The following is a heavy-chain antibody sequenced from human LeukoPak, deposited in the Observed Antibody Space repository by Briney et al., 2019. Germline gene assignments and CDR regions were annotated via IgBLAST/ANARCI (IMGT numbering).Heavy chain of an antibody. CDR3: ARDKKGGNYYGSGRFYYYYGMDV. CDR1: GFTFSSYS. J-gene: IGHJ6*02. D-gene: IGHD3-10*01. V-gene: IGHV3-21*01. CDR2: ISSSSSYI. Sequence: GGSLRLSCAASGFTFSSYSMSWVREAPGKGLEWVSSISSSSSYIYCADSVKGRFTISRDNAKNSLYLQMNSLRAEDTAVYYCARDKKGGNYYGSGRFYYYYGMDVWGQGTTVTVSS.